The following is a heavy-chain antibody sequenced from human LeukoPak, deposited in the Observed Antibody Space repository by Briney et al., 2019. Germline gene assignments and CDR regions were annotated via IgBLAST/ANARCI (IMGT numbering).Heavy chain of an antibody. V-gene: IGHV1-18*01. CDR1: SYTFTNYA. D-gene: IGHD1-26*01. CDR2: ISAYNGNT. Sequence: ASVKVSCKASSYTFTNYAFTWVRQAPGQGLEWMGWISAYNGNTNYAQKLQGRVTMTTDTSTSTAYMELRSLRSDDTAVYYCAREGRYSGSYLDYWGQGTLVTVSS. CDR3: AREGRYSGSYLDY. J-gene: IGHJ4*02.